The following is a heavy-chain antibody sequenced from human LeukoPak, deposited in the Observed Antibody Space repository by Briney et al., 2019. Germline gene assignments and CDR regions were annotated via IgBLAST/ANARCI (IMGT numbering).Heavy chain of an antibody. Sequence: GGSLRLSCAASGFSFISYGMHWVRQAPGKGLEWVGVISDDGRRKDYADSVKGRFTISRDNSKDTLYLQMNSLRAEDTAVYYCAKRPSDYGDYVSYFDYWGQGTLVAVSS. J-gene: IGHJ4*02. CDR1: GFSFISYG. V-gene: IGHV3-30*18. CDR2: ISDDGRRK. CDR3: AKRPSDYGDYVSYFDY. D-gene: IGHD4-17*01.